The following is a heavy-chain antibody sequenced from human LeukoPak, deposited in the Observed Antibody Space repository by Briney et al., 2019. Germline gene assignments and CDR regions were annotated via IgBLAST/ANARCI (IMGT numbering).Heavy chain of an antibody. J-gene: IGHJ5*02. CDR2: IKQDGSEK. Sequence: GGSLRLSCAASGFTLSSFWMGWVRQTPGKRREWVANIKQDGSEKNYVDSVKGRFTISRDNAKNSLYLQMNSLRAEDTAVYYCAREAGDSSGWYNWFDPWGQGTLVTVSS. CDR1: GFTLSSFW. D-gene: IGHD6-19*01. V-gene: IGHV3-7*01. CDR3: AREAGDSSGWYNWFDP.